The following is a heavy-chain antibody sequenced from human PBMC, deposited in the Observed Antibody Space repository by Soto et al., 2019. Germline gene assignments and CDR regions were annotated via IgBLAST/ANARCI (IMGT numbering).Heavy chain of an antibody. CDR2: ISSSSSTI. J-gene: IGHJ4*02. CDR1: GFTFKTYS. V-gene: IGHV3-48*02. Sequence: AGGSLRLSCVASGFTFKTYSMNWVRQAPGKGLVWVSYISSSSSTIYYTDSVKGRFTISRDNAKNSLYLQMNSLRHEDTAVYYLARDSLSTVTTRSLDYWGQGTLVTVSS. CDR3: ARDSLSTVTTRSLDY. D-gene: IGHD4-17*01.